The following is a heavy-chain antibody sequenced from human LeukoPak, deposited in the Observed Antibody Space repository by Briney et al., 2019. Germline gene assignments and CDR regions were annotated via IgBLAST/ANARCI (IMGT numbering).Heavy chain of an antibody. CDR2: ISWDGGST. D-gene: IGHD3-22*01. CDR1: GFTFDDYA. Sequence: GGSLRLSCAASGFTFDDYAMHWVRQAPGKGREGVALISWDGGSTYYADSVKGRFTISRDNSKNSLYLQMNSLRAEDTALYSCAKVRSYDNNGYYDYWGQGTLVTVSS. CDR3: AKVRSYDNNGYYDY. J-gene: IGHJ4*02. V-gene: IGHV3-43D*04.